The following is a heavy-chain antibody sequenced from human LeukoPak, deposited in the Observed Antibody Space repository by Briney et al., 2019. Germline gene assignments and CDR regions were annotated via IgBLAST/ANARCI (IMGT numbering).Heavy chain of an antibody. CDR2: IYNSEST. V-gene: IGHV4-59*01. D-gene: IGHD6-6*01. CDR1: GVSISIYY. J-gene: IGHJ5*02. Sequence: PSETLPLTCTVSGVSISIYYWSWIRQPPGKGLEWIGYIYNSESTYYNPSLKSRVTISLDTSKNQFSLRLNSVTAADTAVYYCARVKGSNWFDPWGQGTLVTVSS. CDR3: ARVKGSNWFDP.